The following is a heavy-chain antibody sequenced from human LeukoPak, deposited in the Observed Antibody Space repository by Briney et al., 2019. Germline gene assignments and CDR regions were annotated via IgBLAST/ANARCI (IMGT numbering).Heavy chain of an antibody. D-gene: IGHD2-8*01. J-gene: IGHJ4*02. CDR1: GGSFSGYY. CDR3: ARGSRDIVLMVYAHTLLYYFDY. CDR2: INHSGST. V-gene: IGHV4-34*01. Sequence: SETLSLTCAVHGGSFSGYYWSWIRQPPGKGLEWIGEINHSGSTNYNPSLKSRVTISVDTSKNQFSLKLSSVTAADTAVYYCARGSRDIVLMVYAHTLLYYFDYWGQGTLVTVSS.